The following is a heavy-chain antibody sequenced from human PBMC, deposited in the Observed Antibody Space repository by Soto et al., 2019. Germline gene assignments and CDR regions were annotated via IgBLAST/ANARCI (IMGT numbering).Heavy chain of an antibody. Sequence: SETLSLTCAVSGASISGSYYYWAWLRQSPGKGPEWIGSVFYTGFTSYNPSLESRVSVSVDTSKSQFSLKLSAVTAADTAVYYCATSQKGYNCYYFDHWGQGALVTVSS. D-gene: IGHD1-20*01. J-gene: IGHJ4*02. V-gene: IGHV4-39*01. CDR3: ATSQKGYNCYYFDH. CDR2: VFYTGFT. CDR1: GASISGSYYY.